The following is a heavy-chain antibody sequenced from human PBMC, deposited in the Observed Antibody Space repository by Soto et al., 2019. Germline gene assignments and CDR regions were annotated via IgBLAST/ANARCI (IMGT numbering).Heavy chain of an antibody. CDR3: ARAGEEITFGGVPSYYYYYMDV. V-gene: IGHV1-46*01. Sequence: ASVKVSCKASGYTFTSYYMHWVRQAPGQGLEWMGIINPSGGSTSYAQKFQGRVTMTRDTSTSTVYMELSSLRSEDTAVYYCARAGEEITFGGVPSYYYYYMDVWGKGTTVTVSS. CDR2: INPSGGST. D-gene: IGHD3-16*01. CDR1: GYTFTSYY. J-gene: IGHJ6*03.